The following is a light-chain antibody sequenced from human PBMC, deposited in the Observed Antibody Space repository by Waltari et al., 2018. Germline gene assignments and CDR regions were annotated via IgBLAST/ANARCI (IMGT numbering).Light chain of an antibody. CDR1: RPNVGSNT. CDR2: SNN. Sequence: QSVLTQPPSASGTPGQTVTISCSGSRPNVGSNTVNWFQQVPGTAPKLLIYSNNHAPSVVPDRFSGSKSGPSASLAISGLQSEDEADYYCAAWDDSLNAYVFGTGTQVPVL. J-gene: IGLJ1*01. V-gene: IGLV1-44*01. CDR3: AAWDDSLNAYV.